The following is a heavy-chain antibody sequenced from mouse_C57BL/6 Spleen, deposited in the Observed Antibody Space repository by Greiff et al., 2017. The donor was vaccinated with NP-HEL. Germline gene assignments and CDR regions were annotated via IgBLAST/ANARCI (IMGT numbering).Heavy chain of an antibody. CDR3: ARGITTAGFDY. Sequence: QVQLKQPGAELVMPGASVKLSCKASGYTFTSYWMHWVKQRPGQGLEWIGEIDPSDSYTNYNQKFKGKSTLTVDKSSSTAYMQLSSLTSEDSAVYYCARGITTAGFDYWGQGTTLTVSS. J-gene: IGHJ2*01. CDR2: IDPSDSYT. V-gene: IGHV1-69*01. CDR1: GYTFTSYW. D-gene: IGHD1-2*01.